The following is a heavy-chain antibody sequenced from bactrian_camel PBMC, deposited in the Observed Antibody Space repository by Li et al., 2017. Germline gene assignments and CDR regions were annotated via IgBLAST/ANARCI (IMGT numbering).Heavy chain of an antibody. CDR1: GFTFSSYA. Sequence: VQLVESGGGLVQPGGSLRLSCAASGFTFSSYAMSWVRQAPGKGLEWGSGINSGGGSTYYADSVKGRFTISKESRHTLHLQMTSLKPEDTAMYFCAASGTLWEGGPASCARVRSLNGQQYKHWGQGTQVTVS. CDR3: AASGTLWEGGPASCARVRSLNGQQYKH. J-gene: IGHJ4*01. CDR2: INSGGGST. D-gene: IGHD7*01. V-gene: IGHV3S31*01.